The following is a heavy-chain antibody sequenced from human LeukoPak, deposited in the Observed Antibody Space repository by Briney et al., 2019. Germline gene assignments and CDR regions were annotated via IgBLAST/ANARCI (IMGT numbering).Heavy chain of an antibody. J-gene: IGHJ6*01. CDR1: SFTFSRYH. CDR2: ISSSSSCR. CDR3: GAFCDFGSGPV. V-gene: IGHV3-21*01. D-gene: IGHD3-3*01. Sequence: GVSLTLSCTASSFTFSRYHMIWVRQAPGKGRECVSAISSSSSCRYYADSLEGRFTISRDNAKNTLYLQKNSLRTEETAVFYCGAFCDFGSGPVWGKGATVTASS.